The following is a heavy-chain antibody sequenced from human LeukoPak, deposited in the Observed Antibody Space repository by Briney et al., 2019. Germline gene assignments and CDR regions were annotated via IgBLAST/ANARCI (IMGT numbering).Heavy chain of an antibody. CDR3: ARTVSEVSSSWLMFSCYFDC. CDR2: ISSSSTI. CDR1: GFTFSSYS. J-gene: IGHJ4*02. Sequence: GGSLRLSCAASGFTFSSYSMNLVRQAPGKGLEWVSYISSSSTIYYADSVKGRFTISRDNAKNSLYLQMNSLSAADTAVYYCARTVSEVSSSWLMFSCYFDCWGQGTLVTVSS. V-gene: IGHV3-48*01. D-gene: IGHD6-13*01.